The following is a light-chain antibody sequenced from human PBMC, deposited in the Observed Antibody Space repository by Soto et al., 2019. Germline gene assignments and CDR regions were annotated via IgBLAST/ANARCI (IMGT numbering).Light chain of an antibody. V-gene: IGLV1-40*01. CDR3: QSYDSSLSGAV. CDR1: SSNIGAGYD. J-gene: IGLJ7*01. Sequence: QSVLTQPPSVSGAPGKRVTISCTGSSSNIGAGYDVHWYQQLPGTAPKLLIYGNSNRPSGVPDRFSGSKSGTSASLAITGLQAEDESDDYCQSYDSSLSGAVFGGGTQLTVL. CDR2: GNS.